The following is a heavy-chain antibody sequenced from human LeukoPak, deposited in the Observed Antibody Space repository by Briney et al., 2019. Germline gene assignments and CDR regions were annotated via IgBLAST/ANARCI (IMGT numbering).Heavy chain of an antibody. D-gene: IGHD4-23*01. CDR2: IASSSSMI. CDR3: AKDPNTKTPSPFGGTDPTDY. J-gene: IGHJ4*02. Sequence: GGSLRLSCAASGFTFSTCNMNWVRQAPGKGLEWVSYIASSSSMIYYADSVKGRFTISRDNAKNSLYLQMNSLRAEDTAVYYCAKDPNTKTPSPFGGTDPTDYWGQGTLVTVSS. CDR1: GFTFSTCN. V-gene: IGHV3-48*01.